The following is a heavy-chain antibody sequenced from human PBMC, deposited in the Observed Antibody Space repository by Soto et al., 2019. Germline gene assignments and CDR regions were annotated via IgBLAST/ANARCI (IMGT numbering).Heavy chain of an antibody. V-gene: IGHV2-5*02. CDR1: GFSLSTSGVG. D-gene: IGHD3-22*01. Sequence: QITLKESGPTLVKPTQTLTLTCTFSGFSLSTSGVGVGWIRQPPGKALEWLALIYWDDDKRYSPSLKSRLTITTDTTKNPVVLTMTNMDPVDTATYYCAHRRHYYYDRLWSGGAFDIWGQGTMVTVSS. CDR2: IYWDDDK. J-gene: IGHJ3*02. CDR3: AHRRHYYYDRLWSGGAFDI.